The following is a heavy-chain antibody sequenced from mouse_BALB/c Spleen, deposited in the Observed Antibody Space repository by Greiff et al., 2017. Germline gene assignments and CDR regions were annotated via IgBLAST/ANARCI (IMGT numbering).Heavy chain of an antibody. D-gene: IGHD4-1*01. CDR1: GFSLTSYG. J-gene: IGHJ1*01. CDR3: ARTGTYWYFDV. V-gene: IGHV2-2*02. Sequence: VQVVESGPGLVQPSQSLSITCTVSGFSLTSYGVHWVRQSPGKGLEWLGVIWSGGSTDYNAAFISRLSISKDNSKSQVFFKMNSLQANDTAIYYCARTGTYWYFDVWGAGTTVTASS. CDR2: IWSGGST.